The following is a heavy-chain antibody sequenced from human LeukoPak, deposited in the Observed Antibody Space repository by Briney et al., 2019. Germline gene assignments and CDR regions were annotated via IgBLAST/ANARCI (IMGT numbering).Heavy chain of an antibody. CDR3: AKDAMIVVVRNAFDI. CDR1: GFTFDDYG. V-gene: IGHV3-20*04. Sequence: GGSLRLSCAASGFTFDDYGMSWVRQAPGKGLEWVSGINWNGGSTGYADSVKGRFTISRDNAKNSLYLQMNSLRAEDTALYYCAKDAMIVVVRNAFDIWGQGTMVTVSS. CDR2: INWNGGST. J-gene: IGHJ3*02. D-gene: IGHD3-22*01.